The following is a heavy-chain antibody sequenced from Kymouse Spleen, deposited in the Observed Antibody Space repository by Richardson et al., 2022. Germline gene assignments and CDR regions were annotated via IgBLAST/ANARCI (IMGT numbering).Heavy chain of an antibody. D-gene: IGHD3-10*01. J-gene: IGHJ6*02. V-gene: IGHV4-34*01. Sequence: QVQLQQWGAGLLKPSETLSLTCAVYGGSFSGYYWSWIRQPPGKGLEWIGEINHSGSTNYNPSLKSRVTISVDTSKNQFSLKLSSVTAADTAVYYCARLLWFGEAYGMDVWGQGTTVTVSS. CDR3: ARLLWFGEAYGMDV. CDR2: INHSGST. CDR1: GGSFSGYY.